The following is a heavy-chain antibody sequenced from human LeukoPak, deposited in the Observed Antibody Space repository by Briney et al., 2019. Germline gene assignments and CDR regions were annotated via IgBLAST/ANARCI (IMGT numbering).Heavy chain of an antibody. V-gene: IGHV1-2*02. D-gene: IGHD5-12*01. CDR1: GYTFTGFY. CDR2: INPNSGGT. CDR3: ARDWFVDSGDDPFPFDY. Sequence: VASVKVSCKASGYTFTGFYIHWVRQAPGQGLEWMGWINPNSGGTNYAQKFQGRVTMTRDTSISTAYMELSRLTSDDTAIYYCARDWFVDSGDDPFPFDYWGQGTLVSVSP. J-gene: IGHJ4*02.